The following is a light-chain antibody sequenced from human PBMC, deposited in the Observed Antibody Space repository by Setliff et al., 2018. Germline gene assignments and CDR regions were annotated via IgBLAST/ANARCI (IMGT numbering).Light chain of an antibody. CDR3: SSYTSSGTDV. V-gene: IGLV2-14*01. Sequence: QSALTQPASVSGYPGQSITISCAGTSSDVGAYNYVSWYQQHPGKAPKFMIYGVSNRPSGVSNRFSGSKSGNTASLTISGLQAEDEADYYCSSYTSSGTDVFGRGTKVTV. J-gene: IGLJ1*01. CDR1: SSDVGAYNY. CDR2: GVS.